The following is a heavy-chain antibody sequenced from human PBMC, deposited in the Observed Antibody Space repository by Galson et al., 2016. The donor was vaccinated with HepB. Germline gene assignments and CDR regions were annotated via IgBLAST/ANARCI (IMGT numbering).Heavy chain of an antibody. CDR3: ARDPSWGAVDI. CDR1: GFPFSTSW. CDR2: MHPDGGLR. Sequence: SLRLSCAASGFPFSTSWLAWVRQGPAGKKLERVALMHPDGGLRFYGDSVKGRFTVSRDNAENSGYLQMNSLRDEYTATYFCARDPSWGAVDIWGQGTTVTVSS. D-gene: IGHD7-27*01. V-gene: IGHV3-7*01. J-gene: IGHJ3*02.